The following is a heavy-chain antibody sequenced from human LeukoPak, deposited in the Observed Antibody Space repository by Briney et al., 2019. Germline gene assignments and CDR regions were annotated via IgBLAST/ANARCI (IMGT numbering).Heavy chain of an antibody. Sequence: SETLSLTCTVSGGSISSSSYYWGWIRQPPGKGLEWIGSIYYSGSTYYSPSLKSRVTVSVDTSKNQFSLKLSSVTAADTAVYYCARHHEVLRYFDWLQSYYFDYWGQGTLVTVSS. CDR2: IYYSGST. CDR3: ARHHEVLRYFDWLQSYYFDY. J-gene: IGHJ4*02. D-gene: IGHD3-9*01. CDR1: GGSISSSSYY. V-gene: IGHV4-39*01.